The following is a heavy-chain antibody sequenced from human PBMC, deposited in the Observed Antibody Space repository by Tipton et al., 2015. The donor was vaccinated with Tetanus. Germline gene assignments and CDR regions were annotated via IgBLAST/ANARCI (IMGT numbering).Heavy chain of an antibody. CDR3: ARSLGSGRYFDY. CDR2: INHSGST. Sequence: TLSLTCAVYGGSFSGYYWSWIRQPPGKGLEWIGEINHSGSTNYNPSLKSRVTISVDTSKNQFSLKLSSVTPEDTAVYYCARSLGSGRYFDYWGQGTLVTVSS. J-gene: IGHJ4*02. V-gene: IGHV4-34*01. CDR1: GGSFSGYY. D-gene: IGHD6-19*01.